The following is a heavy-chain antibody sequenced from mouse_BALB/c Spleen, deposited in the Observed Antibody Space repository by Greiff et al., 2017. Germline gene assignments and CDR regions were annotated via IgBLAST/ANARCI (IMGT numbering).Heavy chain of an antibody. J-gene: IGHJ2*01. D-gene: IGHD1-1*01. CDR3: AREREWTTVVDY. CDR1: GFTFSSFG. Sequence: EVKLQESGGGLVQPGGSRKLSCAASGFTFSSFGMHWVRQAPEKGLEWVAYISSGSSTIYYADTVKGRFTISRDNPKNTLFLQMTSLRSEDTAMYYCAREREWTTVVDYWGQGTTLTVSS. CDR2: ISSGSSTI. V-gene: IGHV5-17*02.